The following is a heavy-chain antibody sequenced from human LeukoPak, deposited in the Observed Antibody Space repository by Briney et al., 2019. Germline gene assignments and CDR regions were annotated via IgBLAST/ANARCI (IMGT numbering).Heavy chain of an antibody. D-gene: IGHD3-10*01. CDR3: ARAYGSGSSYHPDY. J-gene: IGHJ4*02. CDR1: GYSFTAHY. Sequence: GASVKVSCKASGYSFTAHYMHWVRQAPGQGLEYMGWINPNSGGTNSSQKFQDRVTSTRDTSISTAYMELSSLTSDDTAVYYCARAYGSGSSYHPDYWGQGTLVTVSS. CDR2: INPNSGGT. V-gene: IGHV1-2*02.